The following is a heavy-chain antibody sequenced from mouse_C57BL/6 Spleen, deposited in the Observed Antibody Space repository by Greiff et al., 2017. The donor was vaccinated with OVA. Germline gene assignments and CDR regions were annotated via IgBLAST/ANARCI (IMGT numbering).Heavy chain of an antibody. V-gene: IGHV5-17*01. CDR2: ISSGSSTI. D-gene: IGHD2-1*01. J-gene: IGHJ2*01. Sequence: EVKLQESGGGLVKPGGSLKLSCAASGFTFSDYGMHWVRQAPEKGLEWVAYISSGSSTIYYADTVKGRFTISRDNAKNTLFLQMTSLRSEDTAMYYCARDYGNYLDYWGQGTTLTVSS. CDR3: ARDYGNYLDY. CDR1: GFTFSDYG.